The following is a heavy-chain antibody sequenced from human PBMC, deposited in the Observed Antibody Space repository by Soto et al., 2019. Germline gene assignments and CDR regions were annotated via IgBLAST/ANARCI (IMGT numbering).Heavy chain of an antibody. J-gene: IGHJ5*02. CDR1: GDSVPSNTAS. D-gene: IGHD5-12*01. V-gene: IGHV6-1*01. Sequence: PSQTLSLTCAISGDSVPSNTASWNWIRQSPSRGLEWLGRTYFRSKWYNDYAVSVKSRIIINPDTSNNQFSLQLNSVTPEDTAVYFCAKGDNLGPKTGYAFDPWGQGIMVTV. CDR3: AKGDNLGPKTGYAFDP. CDR2: TYFRSKWYN.